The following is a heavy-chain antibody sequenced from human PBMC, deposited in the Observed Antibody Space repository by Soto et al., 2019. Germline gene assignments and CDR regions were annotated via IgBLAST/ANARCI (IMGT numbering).Heavy chain of an antibody. D-gene: IGHD3-10*01. CDR2: IYYSGSA. J-gene: IGHJ4*02. V-gene: IGHV4-59*01. CDR3: ARDNRFGELFY. CDR1: GGSISSYY. Sequence: SETLSLTCTVSGGSISSYYWSWIRQPPGKGLEWIGYIYYSGSANYNPSLKSRVTISVDTSKNQFSLELSSVTAADTAVYYCARDNRFGELFYWGQGTLVTVSS.